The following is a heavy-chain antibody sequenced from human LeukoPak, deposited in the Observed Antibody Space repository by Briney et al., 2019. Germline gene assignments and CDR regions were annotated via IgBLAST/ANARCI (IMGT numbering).Heavy chain of an antibody. CDR3: ARGHTVVGPSALFRRLGVYYFDY. CDR1: GESFSGHY. J-gene: IGHJ4*02. V-gene: IGHV4-34*01. Sequence: PSETLSLTCAVYGESFSGHYWSWIRQPPGRGLEWIGEITHSGSTNYNPSLKSRVSISVDTSKNQFSLKMRSVTAADTAVYYCARGHTVVGPSALFRRLGVYYFDYWGQGTLVSVSS. D-gene: IGHD2-2*01. CDR2: ITHSGST.